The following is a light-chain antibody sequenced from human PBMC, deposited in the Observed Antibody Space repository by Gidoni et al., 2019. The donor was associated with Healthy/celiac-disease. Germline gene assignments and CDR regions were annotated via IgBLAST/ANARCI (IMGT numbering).Light chain of an antibody. J-gene: IGKJ5*01. Sequence: DIQMTQSPSSLSASVGDRVTITCRESQSISTYLNWYQQKPGKAPKLLICAASSLQSGVPSRFSGSGSGADFTLTISRLQPEDFATYYCQQSYTSPQVTFGQGTRLDIK. CDR2: AAS. CDR1: QSISTY. V-gene: IGKV1-39*01. CDR3: QQSYTSPQVT.